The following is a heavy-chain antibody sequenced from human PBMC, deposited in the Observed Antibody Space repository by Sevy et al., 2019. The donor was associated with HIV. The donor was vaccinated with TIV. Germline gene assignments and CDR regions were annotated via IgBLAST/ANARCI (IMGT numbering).Heavy chain of an antibody. D-gene: IGHD4-17*01. J-gene: IGHJ4*02. Sequence: GGSLRLSCAASGFTFSDYYMSWIRQAPGKGLEGGSYISSSSYTNYADSVKGRFTISRANATNSLYLQMNSLRAEDTAVYYCARDRATVTTLDYFDYWGQGTLVTVSS. CDR1: GFTFSDYY. CDR3: ARDRATVTTLDYFDY. V-gene: IGHV3-11*06. CDR2: ISSSSYT.